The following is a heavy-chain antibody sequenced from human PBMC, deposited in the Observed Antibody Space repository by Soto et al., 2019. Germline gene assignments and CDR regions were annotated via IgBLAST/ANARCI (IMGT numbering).Heavy chain of an antibody. V-gene: IGHV4-59*01. CDR3: ARALLGYCSGGSCPEGMNWFDP. J-gene: IGHJ5*02. CDR1: GGSISSYY. D-gene: IGHD2-15*01. Sequence: QVQLQESGPGLVKPSETLSLTCTVSGGSISSYYWSWIRQPPGKGLEWIGYIYYSGSTNYNPSLKSRVTISVDTSKNQFSLKLSSVTAADTAVYYCARALLGYCSGGSCPEGMNWFDPWGQGTLVTVSS. CDR2: IYYSGST.